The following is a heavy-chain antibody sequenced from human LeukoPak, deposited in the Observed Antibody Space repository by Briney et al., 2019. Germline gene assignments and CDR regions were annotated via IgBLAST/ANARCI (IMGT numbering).Heavy chain of an antibody. CDR1: GGSFRGYY. Sequence: SETLSLTCAVYGGSFRGYYWSWIRQPPGKGLEWIGEINHSGSTNYNPSLKNRVTISVDTSKNQFSLKLSSVTAADTAVYYCARVVQGFDDFEIWGQGTMVTASS. V-gene: IGHV4-34*01. CDR2: INHSGST. CDR3: ARVVQGFDDFEI. D-gene: IGHD2-2*01. J-gene: IGHJ3*02.